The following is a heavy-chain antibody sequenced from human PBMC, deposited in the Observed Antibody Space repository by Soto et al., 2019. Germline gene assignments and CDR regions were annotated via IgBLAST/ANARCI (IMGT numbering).Heavy chain of an antibody. J-gene: IGHJ4*02. Sequence: PSETLSLTCAVSGGSISSSNWWSWVRQPPGKGLEWIGEIYHSGSTNYNPSLKSRVTISVDKSKNQFSLRAEDTAVYYCARHKRDLRFLEWSYYFDYWGQGTLVTVSS. V-gene: IGHV4-4*02. CDR3: ARHKRDLRFLEWSYYFDY. CDR2: IYHSGST. CDR1: GGSISSSNW. D-gene: IGHD3-3*01.